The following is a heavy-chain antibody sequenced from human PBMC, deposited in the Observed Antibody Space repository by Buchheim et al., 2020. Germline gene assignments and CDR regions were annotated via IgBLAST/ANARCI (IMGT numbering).Heavy chain of an antibody. CDR2: IKQDGSEK. CDR1: GFTFSSYW. Sequence: EVQLVESGGGLVQPGGSLRLSCAASGFTFSSYWMSWVRQAQGKGLEWVANIKQDGSEKYYVDSVKGRFTISRDNAKNSLYLQMNSLRAEETAVYYCARETTYDYVWGNSDYWGQGTL. J-gene: IGHJ4*02. D-gene: IGHD3-16*01. CDR3: ARETTYDYVWGNSDY. V-gene: IGHV3-7*01.